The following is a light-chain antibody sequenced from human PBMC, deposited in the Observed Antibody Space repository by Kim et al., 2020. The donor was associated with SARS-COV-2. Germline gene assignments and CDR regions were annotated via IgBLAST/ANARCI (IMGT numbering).Light chain of an antibody. CDR2: KVS. J-gene: IGKJ1*01. Sequence: DVVTTQSPFSLPVTLGQPASISCRSNQSLVHKDGTTYLNWFQQRPGLSPRRLMSKVSNRDFGAPDRFSGSGSGTDFTLKISRVEADDVAVYYCMQGTHWPWTFGQGTKVDIK. CDR3: MQGTHWPWT. CDR1: QSLVHKDGTTY. V-gene: IGKV2-30*02.